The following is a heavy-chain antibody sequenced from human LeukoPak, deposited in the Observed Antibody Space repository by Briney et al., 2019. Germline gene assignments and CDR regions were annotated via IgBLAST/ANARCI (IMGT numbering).Heavy chain of an antibody. CDR1: GYTFTCYY. V-gene: IGHV1-2*02. D-gene: IGHD3-22*01. CDR3: AREFFFRYYYDSSGFPPRDNWFDP. J-gene: IGHJ5*02. Sequence: ASVKVSCKASGYTFTCYYMHWVRQAPGQGLEWMGWINPNSGGTNYAQKFQGRVTMTRDTSISTAYMELSRLRSDDTAVYYCAREFFFRYYYDSSGFPPRDNWFDPWGQGTLVTVSS. CDR2: INPNSGGT.